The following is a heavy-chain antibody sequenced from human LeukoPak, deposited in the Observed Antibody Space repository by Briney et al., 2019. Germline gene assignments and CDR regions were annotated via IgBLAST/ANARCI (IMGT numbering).Heavy chain of an antibody. CDR1: GGSISSYY. D-gene: IGHD1-26*01. CDR3: ARGPSGSYFVGYYYYMDV. J-gene: IGHJ6*03. CDR2: IYISETT. V-gene: IGHV4-4*07. Sequence: PSETLSLTCTVSGGSISSYYWSWIRQPAGKGLEWIGRIYISETTIYNPSLRSRVTMSVDTSKNQFSLKLSSVTAADTAVYYCARGPSGSYFVGYYYYMDVWGKGTTVTISS.